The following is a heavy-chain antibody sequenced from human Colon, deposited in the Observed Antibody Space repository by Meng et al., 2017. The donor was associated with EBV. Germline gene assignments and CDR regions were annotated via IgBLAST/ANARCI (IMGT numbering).Heavy chain of an antibody. J-gene: IGHJ4*02. Sequence: HLQRQESGPGLLTPSETLSLTCSVSGDSITTNGYYWGWIRQSPGKGLEWIGSIFYSGNTYFNPSLKTRVTISVDTSKNQFSLKLSSVTAADTAIYYCARERGGVTRDFDSWGQGALVTVSS. CDR2: IFYSGNT. CDR3: ARERGGVTRDFDS. CDR1: GDSITTNGYY. D-gene: IGHD3-16*01. V-gene: IGHV4-39*07.